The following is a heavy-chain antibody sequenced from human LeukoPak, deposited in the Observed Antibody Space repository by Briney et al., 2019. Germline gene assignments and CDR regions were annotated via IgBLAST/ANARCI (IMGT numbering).Heavy chain of an antibody. V-gene: IGHV3-64*01. Sequence: PGGSLRLSCAASGFTFSSYAMHWVRQAPGKGLEYVSAISSNGGSTYYANSVKGRFTISRDNSKNTLYLQMGSLRAEDMAVYHCARDNSHAFDIWGQGTMVTVSS. CDR1: GFTFSSYA. CDR2: ISSNGGST. CDR3: ARDNSHAFDI. D-gene: IGHD2-21*01. J-gene: IGHJ3*02.